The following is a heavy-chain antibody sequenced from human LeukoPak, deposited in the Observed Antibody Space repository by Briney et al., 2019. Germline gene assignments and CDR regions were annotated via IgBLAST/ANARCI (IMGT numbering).Heavy chain of an antibody. J-gene: IGHJ5*02. Sequence: SETLSLTCAVYGGSFSGYYWSWIRQPPGKGLEWIGEINHSGSTNYNPSLKSRVTISVDTSKNQFSLKLSSVTAADTAVYNCARGGVVPAATKYNWFDPWGQGTLVTVSS. D-gene: IGHD2-2*01. CDR3: ARGGVVPAATKYNWFDP. CDR2: INHSGST. CDR1: GGSFSGYY. V-gene: IGHV4-34*01.